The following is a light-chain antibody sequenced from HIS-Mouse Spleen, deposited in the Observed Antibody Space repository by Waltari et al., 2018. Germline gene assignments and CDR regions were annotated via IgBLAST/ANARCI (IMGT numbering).Light chain of an antibody. CDR3: CSYAGSSTWV. V-gene: IGLV2-23*01. CDR1: SRDFGSYNL. J-gene: IGLJ3*02. CDR2: EGS. Sequence: QSALTQPASVSGSPGQSITIPCTGTSRDFGSYNLVPWYQQHPGKAPKLMIYEGSKRPSGVSNRFAGSKSGNTASLTISGLQAEDEADYYCCSYAGSSTWVFGGGTKLTVL.